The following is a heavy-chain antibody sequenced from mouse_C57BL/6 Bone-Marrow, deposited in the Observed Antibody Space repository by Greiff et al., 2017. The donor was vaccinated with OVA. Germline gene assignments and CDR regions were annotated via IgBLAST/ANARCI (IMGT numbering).Heavy chain of an antibody. V-gene: IGHV5-4*01. CDR3: ARDTIVTPWFAY. J-gene: IGHJ3*01. D-gene: IGHD2-5*01. Sequence: EVKLMESGGGLVKPEGSLKLSCAASGFTFSSYAMSWVRQTPEKRLEWVATISDGGSYTYYPDNVKGRFTISRDNAKNNLYLQMSHLKSEDTAMYYCARDTIVTPWFAYWGQGTLVTVSA. CDR2: ISDGGSYT. CDR1: GFTFSSYA.